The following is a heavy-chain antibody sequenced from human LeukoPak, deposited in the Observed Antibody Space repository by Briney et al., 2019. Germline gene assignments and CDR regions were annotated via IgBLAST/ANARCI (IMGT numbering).Heavy chain of an antibody. CDR3: EIRSYY. D-gene: IGHD3-3*01. CDR2: ISYDGSNK. CDR1: GFTFSSYG. V-gene: IGHV3-30*03. Sequence: GRSLRLSCAASGFTFSSYGMHWVRQAPGKGLEWVAVISYDGSNKYYADSVKGRFTISRDNSKNTLYLQMNSLRAEDTAVYYCEIRSYYWGQGTLVTVSS. J-gene: IGHJ4*02.